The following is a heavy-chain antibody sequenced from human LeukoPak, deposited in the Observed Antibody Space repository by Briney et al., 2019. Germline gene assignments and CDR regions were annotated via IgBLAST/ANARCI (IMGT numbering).Heavy chain of an antibody. CDR1: GYSISSGYY. CDR3: ASSYDFWSGYYFDY. Sequence: PSETLSLTXAVSGYSISSGYYWGWIRQPPGKGLECIGSIYHSGSTYYNPSLKSRVTISVDTSKNQFSLKLSSVTAADTAVYDCASSYDFWSGYYFDYWGQGTLVTVSS. D-gene: IGHD3-3*01. CDR2: IYHSGST. V-gene: IGHV4-38-2*01. J-gene: IGHJ4*02.